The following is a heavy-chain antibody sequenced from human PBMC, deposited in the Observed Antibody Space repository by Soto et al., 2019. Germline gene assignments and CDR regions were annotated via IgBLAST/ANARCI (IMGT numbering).Heavy chain of an antibody. CDR3: AKTYYYGAGSYCHDY. Sequence: QVQLVESGGGVVQPGRSLRLSCAASGFTFSSYGMHWVRQAPGKGLEWVAVISYDGSNKYYADSVKGRFTISRDNPKNTLYLQMDSVRAEDTGVYCCAKTYYYGAGSYCHDYWGQGTLVTVSS. CDR2: ISYDGSNK. J-gene: IGHJ4*01. CDR1: GFTFSSYG. V-gene: IGHV3-30*18. D-gene: IGHD3-10*01.